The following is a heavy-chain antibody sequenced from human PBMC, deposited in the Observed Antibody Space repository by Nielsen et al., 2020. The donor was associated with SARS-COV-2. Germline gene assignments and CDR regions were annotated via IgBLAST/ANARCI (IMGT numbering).Heavy chain of an antibody. CDR2: IYYSGST. CDR1: GGSISSGGYY. J-gene: IGHJ6*02. Sequence: SETLSLTCTVSGGSISSGGYYWSWIRQHPGKGLEWIGYIYYSGSTYYNPSLKSRVTISVDTSKNQFSLKLSSVTAADTAVYYCARGTRQQLVLYYYYGMDVWGQGTTVTVSS. D-gene: IGHD6-13*01. CDR3: ARGTRQQLVLYYYYGMDV. V-gene: IGHV4-31*03.